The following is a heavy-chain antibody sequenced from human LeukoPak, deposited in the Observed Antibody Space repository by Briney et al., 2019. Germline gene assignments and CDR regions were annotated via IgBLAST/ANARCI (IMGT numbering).Heavy chain of an antibody. Sequence: GSLRLSCAASGFTFSSYGMHWVRQAPGKGLEWVAVISYDGSNKYFADSVKGRFTISRDNSKNTLYLQMNSLRAEDTAEYYCAKDPAPTPYASSWYRYYFDYWGQGTLVTVSS. D-gene: IGHD6-13*01. V-gene: IGHV3-30*18. CDR1: GFTFSSYG. CDR3: AKDPAPTPYASSWYRYYFDY. CDR2: ISYDGSNK. J-gene: IGHJ4*02.